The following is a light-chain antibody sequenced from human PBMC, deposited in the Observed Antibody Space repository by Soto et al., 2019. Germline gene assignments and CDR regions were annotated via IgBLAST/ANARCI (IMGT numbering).Light chain of an antibody. CDR3: QAWDSSYVV. CDR1: KLGDKY. Sequence: SYELTQPPSVSVSPGQTASITCSGDKLGDKYACWYQQKPGQSPVLVIYQDSKRPSGIPERFSGSNSGNTATLTISGTQAMDEADSYCQAWDSSYVVFGGGTKVTVL. J-gene: IGLJ2*01. CDR2: QDS. V-gene: IGLV3-1*01.